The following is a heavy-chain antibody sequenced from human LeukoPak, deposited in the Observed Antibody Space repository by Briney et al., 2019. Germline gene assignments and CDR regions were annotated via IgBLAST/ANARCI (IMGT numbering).Heavy chain of an antibody. J-gene: IGHJ6*03. CDR1: GFTFSSYG. CDR3: ARHVARHLRAAYYYYYYMDV. D-gene: IGHD6-25*01. CDR2: IRYDGSNK. Sequence: PGGSLRLSCAASGFTFSSYGMYWVRQAPGKGLEWVAFIRYDGSNKYYADSVKGRFTISRDNSKNTLYLQMNSLRAEDTAVYYCARHVARHLRAAYYYYYYMDVWGKGTTVTISS. V-gene: IGHV3-30*02.